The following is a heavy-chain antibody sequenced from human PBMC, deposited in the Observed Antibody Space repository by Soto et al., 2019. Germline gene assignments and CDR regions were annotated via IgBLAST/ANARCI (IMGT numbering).Heavy chain of an antibody. CDR3: AREGRGGLPGYYYGMYV. V-gene: IGHV4-39*02. J-gene: IGHJ6*02. CDR1: GGSITSTNYF. D-gene: IGHD3-10*01. Sequence: SETLSLTCTVSGGSITSTNYFWGWIRQPPGKGLEWIGSIHYSGSTYYNPSLQSRVTISVATSKNQFSLKLSSVTAADTAVYYCAREGRGGLPGYYYGMYVCGQGTTVTVSS. CDR2: IHYSGST.